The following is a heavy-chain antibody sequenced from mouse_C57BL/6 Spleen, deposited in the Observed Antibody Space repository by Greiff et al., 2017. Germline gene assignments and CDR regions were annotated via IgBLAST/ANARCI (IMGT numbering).Heavy chain of an antibody. D-gene: IGHD2-4*01. J-gene: IGHJ3*01. CDR1: GYAFTNYL. CDR3: ARSRYYDYDEEFAY. CDR2: INPGSGGT. Sequence: LEESGAELVRPGTSVKVSCKASGYAFTNYLIEWVKQRPGQGLEWIGVINPGSGGTNYNEKFKGKATLTADKSSSTAYMQLSSLTSEDSAVYFCARSRYYDYDEEFAYWGQGTLVTVSA. V-gene: IGHV1-54*01.